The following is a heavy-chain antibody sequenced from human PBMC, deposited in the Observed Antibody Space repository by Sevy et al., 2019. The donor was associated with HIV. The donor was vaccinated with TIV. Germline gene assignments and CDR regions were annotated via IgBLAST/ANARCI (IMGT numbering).Heavy chain of an antibody. CDR1: GFTFSSYA. CDR3: AKDRVWELGDAFDI. Sequence: GGSLRLSCAASGFTFSSYAMNWVRQAPGKGLEWVSGLSGGGGSTYYADSVKGRFTISRDNSKNTLYLQMSSLRAEDTALYYCAKDRVWELGDAFDIWGQGTMVTVSS. D-gene: IGHD1-7*01. J-gene: IGHJ3*02. V-gene: IGHV3-23*01. CDR2: LSGGGGST.